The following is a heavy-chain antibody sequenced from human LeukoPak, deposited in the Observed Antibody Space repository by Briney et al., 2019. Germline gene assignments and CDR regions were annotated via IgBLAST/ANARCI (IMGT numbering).Heavy chain of an antibody. CDR3: ARGSVDIVVVPTAHYYYYMDV. J-gene: IGHJ6*03. V-gene: IGHV4-34*01. Sequence: SETLSLTCAVYGGSFSGYYWSWIRQPPGKGLEWIGEINHSESTNYNPSLKSRVTISVDTSKNQFSLKLSSVTAADTAVYYCARGSVDIVVVPTAHYYYYMDVWGKGTTVTVSS. CDR2: INHSEST. CDR1: GGSFSGYY. D-gene: IGHD2-2*01.